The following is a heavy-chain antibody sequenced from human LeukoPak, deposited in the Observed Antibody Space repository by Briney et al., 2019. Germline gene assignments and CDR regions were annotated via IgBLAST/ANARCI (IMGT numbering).Heavy chain of an antibody. V-gene: IGHV3-66*01. CDR2: IFSGGST. D-gene: IGHD3-16*02. J-gene: IGHJ4*02. Sequence: GGSLRLSCVASGFTVSSNYMSWVRQAPGKGLEWVSVIFSGGSTYYADSVKGRLTISRDNSKNTLYLQMSSLRVEDTAVYYCASGSFNWGQGTLVTVSS. CDR3: ASGSFN. CDR1: GFTVSSNY.